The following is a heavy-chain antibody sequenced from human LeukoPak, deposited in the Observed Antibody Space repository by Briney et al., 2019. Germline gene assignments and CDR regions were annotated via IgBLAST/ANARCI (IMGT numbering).Heavy chain of an antibody. CDR2: INSSSSYI. Sequence: GGSLRLSCAASGFTFSRYSMNWVRQAPGKGLEWVSSINSSSSYIYYADSVKGRFTISRDNSKNTLYLQMNSLRAEDTAVYYCAKDPVPYCSSTSCYSQAHFVNWGQGTLVTVSS. V-gene: IGHV3-21*01. D-gene: IGHD2-2*01. CDR3: AKDPVPYCSSTSCYSQAHFVN. CDR1: GFTFSRYS. J-gene: IGHJ4*02.